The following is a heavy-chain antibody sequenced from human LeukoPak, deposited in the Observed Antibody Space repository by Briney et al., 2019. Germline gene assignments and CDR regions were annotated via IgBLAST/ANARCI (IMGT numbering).Heavy chain of an antibody. CDR2: ISSGSSYI. CDR1: GISLSSYS. V-gene: IGHV3-21*01. J-gene: IGHJ4*02. D-gene: IGHD4-11*01. Sequence: GGSLRLSCAASGISLSSYSMNWARQAPGKGLEWVSSISSGSSYIFYADSVKGRFTISRDNAKNSLYLQMNSLRAEDTAVYYCAKVYERATVPYFDYWGQGTLVTVSS. CDR3: AKVYERATVPYFDY.